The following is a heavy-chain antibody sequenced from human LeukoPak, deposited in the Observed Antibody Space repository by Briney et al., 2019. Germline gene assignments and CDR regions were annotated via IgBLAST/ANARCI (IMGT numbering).Heavy chain of an antibody. D-gene: IGHD1-26*01. Sequence: GGSLRLSCAASGFTFSSYWMHWVRQAPGKGLVWISRINNDGSSTRYADSVKGRFTISRGNAKNTLDLQMNSLRAEDTAVYYCVRLSWELGDGGVTWGQGTLVTVSS. CDR3: VRLSWELGDGGVT. V-gene: IGHV3-74*01. CDR1: GFTFSSYW. CDR2: INNDGSST. J-gene: IGHJ5*02.